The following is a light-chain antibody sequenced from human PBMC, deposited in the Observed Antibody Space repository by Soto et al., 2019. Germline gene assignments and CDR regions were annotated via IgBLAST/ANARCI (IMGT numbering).Light chain of an antibody. CDR2: EVS. Sequence: QSALTQPPSASGSPGQSVTISCTGTSSDVGAYNYVSWYQQHPGKAPKLMIYEVSKRPSGVPDRFSASKSGNTASLTVSGLQADDEGDYYCSSYAGSNNWVFGGGTQLTVL. CDR1: SSDVGAYNY. J-gene: IGLJ3*02. CDR3: SSYAGSNNWV. V-gene: IGLV2-8*01.